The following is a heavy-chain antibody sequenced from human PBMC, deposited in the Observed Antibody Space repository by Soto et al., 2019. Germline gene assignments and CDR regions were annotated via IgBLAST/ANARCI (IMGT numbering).Heavy chain of an antibody. D-gene: IGHD3-10*01. CDR2: IKQDGSEK. CDR3: ARRGPGKYYYGMDV. V-gene: IGHV3-7*03. J-gene: IGHJ6*02. Sequence: LRLSCAASGFTFSSYWMSWVRQAPGKGLEWVANIKQDGSEKYYVDSVKGRFTISRDNAKNSLYLQMNSLRAEDTAVYYCARRGPGKYYYGMDVWGQGTTVTVSS. CDR1: GFTFSSYW.